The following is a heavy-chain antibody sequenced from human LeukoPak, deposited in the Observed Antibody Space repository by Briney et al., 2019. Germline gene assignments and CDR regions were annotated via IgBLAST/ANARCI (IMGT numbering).Heavy chain of an antibody. CDR3: AKDYGFITPYCYFDL. CDR2: IWYDGSNK. D-gene: IGHD3-22*01. J-gene: IGHJ2*01. V-gene: IGHV3-33*06. Sequence: GGSLRLSCAAPGFTFSSYGMHWVRQVPGKGLEWVALIWYDGSNKDYADSVKGRFTISRDNSKNTVYLQMNSLRAEDTAVYYCAKDYGFITPYCYFDLWGRGTLVTVSS. CDR1: GFTFSSYG.